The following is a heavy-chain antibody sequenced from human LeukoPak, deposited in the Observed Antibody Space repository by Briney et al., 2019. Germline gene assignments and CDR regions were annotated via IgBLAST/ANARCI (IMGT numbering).Heavy chain of an antibody. V-gene: IGHV1-46*01. D-gene: IGHD3-22*01. J-gene: IGHJ4*02. CDR2: INPSGGST. CDR3: ARDMSRGLYYDSSYFDF. CDR1: GYTLTTHY. Sequence: ASVKVSCKASGYTLTTHYMHWLRQAPGQGLEWMGIINPSGGSTTYAQKFQGRVTVTRDMSTSTVYMEVSSLRSEDTAVYYCARDMSRGLYYDSSYFDFWGQGTLVTVSS.